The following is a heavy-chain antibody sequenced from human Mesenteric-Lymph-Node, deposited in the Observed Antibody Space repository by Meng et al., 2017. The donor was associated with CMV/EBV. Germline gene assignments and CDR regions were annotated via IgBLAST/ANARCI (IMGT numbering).Heavy chain of an antibody. D-gene: IGHD5-12*01. CDR3: ARGQVGSGYDYDY. Sequence: SETLSLTCAVYGGSFSGYYWSWIRQPPGKGLEWIGEINHSGSNNYNPSLKSRVTISVDTSKNQFSLKLSSVTAADTAVYYCARGQVGSGYDYDYWGQGTLVTVSS. V-gene: IGHV4-34*01. CDR1: GGSFSGYY. J-gene: IGHJ4*02. CDR2: INHSGSN.